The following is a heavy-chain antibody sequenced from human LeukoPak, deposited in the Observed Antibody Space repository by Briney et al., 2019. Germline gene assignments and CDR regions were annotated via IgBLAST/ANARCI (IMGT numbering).Heavy chain of an antibody. CDR3: ARRGGLSSGRGFDH. J-gene: IGHJ4*02. CDR2: ISSKSTYI. Sequence: GGSLRLSCVASGFDFNCYDMSWVRQAPGKGLEWVSSISSKSTYIDSADSTKGRFTISRDNANNSVFLQMSSLRPEDTAVYYCARRGGLSSGRGFDHWGQGTLVTVSS. CDR1: GFDFNCYD. D-gene: IGHD3-16*01. V-gene: IGHV3-21*01.